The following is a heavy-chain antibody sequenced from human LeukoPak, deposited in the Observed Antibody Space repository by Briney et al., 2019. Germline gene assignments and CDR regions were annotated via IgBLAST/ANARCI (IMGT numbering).Heavy chain of an antibody. CDR2: IRYDGSNK. D-gene: IGHD4-11*01. J-gene: IGHJ4*02. CDR1: GFTFSSYG. Sequence: GGSLRLSCAASGFTFSSYGMHWVRQAPGKGLEWVAFIRYDGSNKYYADSVKGRFTISRDNSKNTLYLQMNSLRAEDTAVYYCAKKKGTGTSTTDPLDYWGQGTLVTVSS. CDR3: AKKKGTGTSTTDPLDY. V-gene: IGHV3-30*02.